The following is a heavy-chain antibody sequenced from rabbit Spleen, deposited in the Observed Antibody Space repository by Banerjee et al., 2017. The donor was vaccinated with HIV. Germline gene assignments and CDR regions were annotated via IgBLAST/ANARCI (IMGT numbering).Heavy chain of an antibody. CDR1: GFDFSSYG. V-gene: IGHV1S47*01. CDR2: IVPIFGNT. J-gene: IGHJ4*01. D-gene: IGHD5-1*01. CDR3: ARDLVGVIGWNFYL. Sequence: LEESGGGLVQPEGSLTLTCKASGFDFSSYGVSWVCQAPGKGPEWIGYIVPIFGNTYYANWVNGRFTISSHNAQNTLYLQLSSLTAADTATYFCARDLVGVIGWNFYLWGPGTLVTVS.